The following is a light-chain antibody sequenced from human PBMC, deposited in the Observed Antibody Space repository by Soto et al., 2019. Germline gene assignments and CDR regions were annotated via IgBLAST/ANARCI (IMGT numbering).Light chain of an antibody. V-gene: IGKV1-39*01. J-gene: IGKJ5*01. CDR3: QQASSFPLT. Sequence: DIQMTQSPSTLSASVGDRVTITCRASQSISSYLNWYQQKPGKAPKLLIYAASSLQSGVPSRFSGSGSGTDFTLTISSLQPEDFATYYCQQASSFPLTFGQGTPLEI. CDR2: AAS. CDR1: QSISSY.